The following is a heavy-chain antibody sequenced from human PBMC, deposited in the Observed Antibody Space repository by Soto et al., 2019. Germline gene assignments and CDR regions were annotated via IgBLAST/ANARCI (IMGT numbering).Heavy chain of an antibody. D-gene: IGHD3-9*01. V-gene: IGHV4-39*01. CDR3: ARPTLSDILTGYQHDAFDI. J-gene: IGHJ3*02. CDR1: GGSISSSSYY. Sequence: QLQLQESGPGLVKPSETLSLTCTVSGGSISSSSYYWGWIRQPPGKGLEWIGSIYYSGSTYYSPSLKSRVTISVDTSKNQFSLKLSSVTAADTAVYYCARPTLSDILTGYQHDAFDIWGQGTMVTVSS. CDR2: IYYSGST.